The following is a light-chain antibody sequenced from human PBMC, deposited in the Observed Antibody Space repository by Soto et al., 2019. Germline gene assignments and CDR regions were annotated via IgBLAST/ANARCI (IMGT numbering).Light chain of an antibody. V-gene: IGLV2-8*01. CDR1: SSDVGTYIY. CDR2: EAS. Sequence: QSVLTQPPSASGSPGQSVTISCTGTSSDVGTYIYVSWYQHHPGKAPKLIIYEASKRPSGVPDRFSGSKSGDTASLTVSGLQAEDEADYYCGSYAGGNIHYVFGTGTKVTVL. CDR3: GSYAGGNIHYV. J-gene: IGLJ1*01.